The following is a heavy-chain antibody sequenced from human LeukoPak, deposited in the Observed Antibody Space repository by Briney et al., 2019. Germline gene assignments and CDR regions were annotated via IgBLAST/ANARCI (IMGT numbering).Heavy chain of an antibody. D-gene: IGHD3-10*01. V-gene: IGHV3-66*01. J-gene: IGHJ4*02. Sequence: PWGALTLSCAASGFTLSSNYMTWLRQAPGKGLEGVSVIYSRGNTYYAHSLKDRFTISRDNSKNTLYIQMNSLRAEETAVSYCLRDVWSTNLISMLRRGADWGQGTLVTVSS. CDR2: IYSRGNT. CDR1: GFTLSSNY. CDR3: LRDVWSTNLISMLRRGAD.